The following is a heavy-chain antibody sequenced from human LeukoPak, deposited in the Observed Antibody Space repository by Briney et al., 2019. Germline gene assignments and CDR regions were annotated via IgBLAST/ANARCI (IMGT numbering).Heavy chain of an antibody. V-gene: IGHV1-2*02. D-gene: IGHD2-2*01. J-gene: IGHJ4*02. CDR1: GYTFTSYY. Sequence: ASVKVSCKASGYTFTSYYMHWVRQAPGQGLEWMGWINPNSGGTNYAQKFQGRVTMTRDTSISTAYMELSRLRSDDTAVYYCARVSTRLGYCSSTSCSPLGYWGQGTLVTVSS. CDR2: INPNSGGT. CDR3: ARVSTRLGYCSSTSCSPLGY.